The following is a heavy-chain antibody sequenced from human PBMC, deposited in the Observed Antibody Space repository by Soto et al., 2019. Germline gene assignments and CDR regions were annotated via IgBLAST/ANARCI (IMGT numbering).Heavy chain of an antibody. J-gene: IGHJ4*02. V-gene: IGHV3-23*01. Sequence: EVQLLESGGDLIQPGGSLRLSCAASGFTFNIYAMAWVRQAPGKGLEWVSAIIRYGDSTYYADSVEGLFTISRDNSNNTLNLQMNSLRAPKTALYSCAKDRYLERDSRDYLFDNWGQGTLVTVSS. CDR2: IIRYGDST. D-gene: IGHD3-22*01. CDR1: GFTFNIYA. CDR3: AKDRYLERDSRDYLFDN.